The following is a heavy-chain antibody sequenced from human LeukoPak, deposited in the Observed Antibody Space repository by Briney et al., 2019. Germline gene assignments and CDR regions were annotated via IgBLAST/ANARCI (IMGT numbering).Heavy chain of an antibody. CDR2: ITTDTGNP. V-gene: IGHV7-4-1*02. J-gene: IGHJ3*02. D-gene: IGHD4/OR15-4a*01. CDR3: ARDGARLDI. Sequence: ASVKVSCKASGHTFINYGFNWIRRQAPGQGLEWMGWITTDTGNPTYAQGFTGRLVFSLDTSVTTAYLQITSLKAEDTAVYYCARDGARLDIWGQGTMVSVSS. CDR1: GHTFINYG.